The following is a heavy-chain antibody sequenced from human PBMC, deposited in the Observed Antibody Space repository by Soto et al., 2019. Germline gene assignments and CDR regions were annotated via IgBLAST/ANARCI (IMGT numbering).Heavy chain of an antibody. CDR1: GFNFGSYG. V-gene: IGHV3-23*01. D-gene: IGHD2-8*01. Sequence: EVQLLESGGGLVQPGGSLRLSCSASGFNFGSYGMSWVRQAPGKGLEWVSGLTASGLNTYYTDSVQGRFTISRDNSRNTVHLQMSGLRVEDTAVFHCAKGLGNAKEVWGQGTTVTV. J-gene: IGHJ6*02. CDR2: LTASGLNT. CDR3: AKGLGNAKEV.